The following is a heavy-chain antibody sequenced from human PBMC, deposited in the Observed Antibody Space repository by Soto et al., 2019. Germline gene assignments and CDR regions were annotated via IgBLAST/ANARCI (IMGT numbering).Heavy chain of an antibody. J-gene: IGHJ4*02. CDR1: GFTVTRNY. CDR3: ATAGSKRVRGAIVEVFHLEF. Sequence: ELQLVESGGGLIQPGGSLRLSCAASGFTVTRNYMTWVRLAPGKGLECVSTIHTGGKTFYTDSVKGRFTVSRDASKNTVDLQMNTLSVEDTAVYYCATAGSKRVRGAIVEVFHLEFWGRGTVVTVSS. D-gene: IGHD3-10*01. CDR2: IHTGGKT. V-gene: IGHV3-53*02.